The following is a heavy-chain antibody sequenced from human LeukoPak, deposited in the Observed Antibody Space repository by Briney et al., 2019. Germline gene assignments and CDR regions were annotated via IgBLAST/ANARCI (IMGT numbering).Heavy chain of an antibody. V-gene: IGHV4-39*02. D-gene: IGHD3-3*01. CDR2: IYYSGST. CDR1: GGSISSSSYY. CDR3: AREGDDFWSGYYRHNWFDP. Sequence: ASETLSLTCTVSGGSISSSSYYWGWIRQPPGKGLEWIVSIYYSGSTYYNPSLKSRVTISVDTSKNQFSLKLSSVTAADTAVYYCAREGDDFWSGYYRHNWFDPWGQGTLVTVSS. J-gene: IGHJ5*02.